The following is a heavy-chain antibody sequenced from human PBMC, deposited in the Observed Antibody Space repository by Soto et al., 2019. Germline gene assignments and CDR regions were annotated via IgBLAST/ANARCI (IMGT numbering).Heavy chain of an antibody. CDR3: ARDARDGYNPVFDY. D-gene: IGHD5-12*01. CDR2: INPNSGGT. J-gene: IGHJ4*02. V-gene: IGHV1-2*04. Sequence: GASVKVSCKASGYTFTGYYMHWVRQAPGQGLEWMGWINPNSGGTNYAQKFQGWVTMTRDTSISTAYMELSRLRSDDTAVYYCARDARDGYNPVFDYWGQGTLVTVSS. CDR1: GYTFTGYY.